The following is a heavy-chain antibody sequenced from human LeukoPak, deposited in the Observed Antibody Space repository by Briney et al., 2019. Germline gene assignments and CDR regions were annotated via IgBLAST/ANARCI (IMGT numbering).Heavy chain of an antibody. D-gene: IGHD4-17*01. CDR1: GFTFSSYG. CDR3: AKDPDYGDYFDY. CDR2: IRYDGSNK. J-gene: IGHJ4*02. V-gene: IGHV3-30*02. Sequence: PTGGSLRLSCAASGFTFSSYGMHWVRQAPGKGQEWVAFIRYDGSNKYYADSVKGRFTISRDNSKNTLYLQMNSLRAEDTAVYYCAKDPDYGDYFDYWGQGTLVTVSS.